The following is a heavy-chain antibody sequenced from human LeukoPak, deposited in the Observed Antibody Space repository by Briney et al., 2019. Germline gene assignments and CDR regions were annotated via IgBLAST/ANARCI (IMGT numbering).Heavy chain of an antibody. J-gene: IGHJ6*02. Sequence: GASVKVSCKASGYTFTSYGISWVRQAPGQGLEWMGWISAYNGNTNYAQKLQCRVTMTTDTSTSTAYMELRSLRSDDTAVYVCARDPSDYDILTGYHLPNYGKGVWGQGTTVTVSS. CDR2: ISAYNGNT. D-gene: IGHD3-9*01. V-gene: IGHV1-18*01. CDR3: ARDPSDYDILTGYHLPNYGKGV. CDR1: GYTFTSYG.